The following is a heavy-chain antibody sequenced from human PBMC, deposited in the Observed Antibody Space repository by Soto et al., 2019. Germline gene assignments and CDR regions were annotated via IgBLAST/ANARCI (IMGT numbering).Heavy chain of an antibody. CDR2: FSAHTSNT. CDR3: ARALTPTDY. Sequence: QVQLVQSGAEVKKPGSSVKVSCKASGYTFTSYGISWVRKAPGQGLEWVGCFSAHTSNTIYAQTLQGRVTMTTDTSTSTAYMELRSLRSEDTAVYYCARALTPTDYWGQGTLVTVSS. D-gene: IGHD3-9*01. J-gene: IGHJ4*02. CDR1: GYTFTSYG. V-gene: IGHV1-18*01.